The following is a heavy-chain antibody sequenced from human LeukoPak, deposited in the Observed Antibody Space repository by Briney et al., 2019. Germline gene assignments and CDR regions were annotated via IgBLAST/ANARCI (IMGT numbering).Heavy chain of an antibody. Sequence: GGSLRLSCAASGFTFSSYAMSWVRQAPGKGLEWVSAISGSGGSTYYADSVKGRFTISRDNSKNTLYLQMNSLRAEDTAVYYCAEPPLEWLFSGLYYFDYWGQGTLVTVSS. CDR2: ISGSGGST. CDR3: AEPPLEWLFSGLYYFDY. D-gene: IGHD3-3*01. CDR1: GFTFSSYA. J-gene: IGHJ4*02. V-gene: IGHV3-23*01.